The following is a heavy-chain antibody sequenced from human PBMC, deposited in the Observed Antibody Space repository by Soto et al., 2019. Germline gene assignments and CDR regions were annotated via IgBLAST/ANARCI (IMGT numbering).Heavy chain of an antibody. CDR1: GYRFTTHY. J-gene: IGHJ4*02. V-gene: IGHV1-2*06. CDR3: ARDGNFALRGYSFGFDF. D-gene: IGHD5-18*01. Sequence: AASVKVSCKASGYRFTTHYIHWVRQAPGQGLEWMGRMNVGTGGTTYAHKFQGRVTMTRDTSIRTAYLEVSSVKSDDTAMYYCARDGNFALRGYSFGFDFWGQGTLVTVYS. CDR2: MNVGTGGT.